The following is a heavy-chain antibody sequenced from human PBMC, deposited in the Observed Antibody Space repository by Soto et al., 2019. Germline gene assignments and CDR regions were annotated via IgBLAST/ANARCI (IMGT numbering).Heavy chain of an antibody. CDR1: GFTFSSYG. Sequence: GGSLRLSCAASGFTFSSYGMHWVRQAPGKGLEWVAVISYDGSDKYYADSVKGRFTISRDNSNNTLYLQMNSLRAEDTAVYYCARDLPGITGTSRPLGYYYYYGMDVWGQGTTVTVSS. J-gene: IGHJ6*02. D-gene: IGHD1-20*01. V-gene: IGHV3-30*03. CDR3: ARDLPGITGTSRPLGYYYYYGMDV. CDR2: ISYDGSDK.